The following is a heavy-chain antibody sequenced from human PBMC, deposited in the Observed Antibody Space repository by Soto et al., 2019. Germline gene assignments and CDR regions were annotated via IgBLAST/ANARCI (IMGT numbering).Heavy chain of an antibody. Sequence: ASVKVSCKASGYTFTSYGISWVRQAPGQGLEWMGLINPYGGNTSYAQKFQGRVTMTRGTSASTVYMELSSLRSEDTAVYYCARDPDYDILTGHFDYWGQGTLVTVSS. J-gene: IGHJ4*02. CDR3: ARDPDYDILTGHFDY. D-gene: IGHD3-9*01. CDR2: INPYGGNT. V-gene: IGHV1-18*01. CDR1: GYTFTSYG.